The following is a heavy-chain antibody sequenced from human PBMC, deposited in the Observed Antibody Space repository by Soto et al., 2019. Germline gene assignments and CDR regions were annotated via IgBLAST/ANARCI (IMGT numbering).Heavy chain of an antibody. D-gene: IGHD1-1*01. CDR1: GFNFRTYG. V-gene: IGHV3-30*03. Sequence: PGGSLRVSCAASGFNFRTYGMHWARQAPGKGLEWVALISYDGSSKYYADSVKGRLTISRDNSKNTLYLQWNSLRGEDTAVYYCAGGWNYFDYWGQGTLVTVSS. J-gene: IGHJ4*02. CDR2: ISYDGSSK. CDR3: AGGWNYFDY.